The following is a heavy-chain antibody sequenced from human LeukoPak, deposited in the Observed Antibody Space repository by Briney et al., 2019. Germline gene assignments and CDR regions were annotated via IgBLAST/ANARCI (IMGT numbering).Heavy chain of an antibody. CDR2: INHSGST. J-gene: IGHJ5*02. D-gene: IGHD6-19*01. V-gene: IGHV4-34*01. CDR3: ARRIGYSSGWYVSRPFDP. Sequence: PSETLSLTCAVYGGSFSGYYWSWIRQPPGKGLEWIGEINHSGSTNYNPSLKSRVTISVDTSKNQFSLKLSSVTAADTAVYYCARRIGYSSGWYVSRPFDPWGQGTLVSVSS. CDR1: GGSFSGYY.